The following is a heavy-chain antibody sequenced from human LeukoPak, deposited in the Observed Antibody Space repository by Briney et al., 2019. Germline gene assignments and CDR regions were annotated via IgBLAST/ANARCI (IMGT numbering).Heavy chain of an antibody. V-gene: IGHV3-11*04. CDR3: ARGHNYYDSSGYYYYYYYMDV. CDR2: ISSSGSTI. CDR1: GFTFSDYY. J-gene: IGHJ6*03. Sequence: GGSLRLSCAASGFTFSDYYMSWIRQAPGKGLEWVSYISSSGSTIYYADSVKGRFTISRDNAKNSLYLQMNSPRAEDTAVYYCARGHNYYDSSGYYYYYYYMDVWGKGTTVTVSS. D-gene: IGHD3-22*01.